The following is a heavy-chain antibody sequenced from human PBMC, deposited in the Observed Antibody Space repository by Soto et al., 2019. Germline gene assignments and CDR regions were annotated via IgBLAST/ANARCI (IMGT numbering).Heavy chain of an antibody. Sequence: ASVKVSCKASGYTFTSYDINWVRQATGQGLEWMGWMNPNSGNTGYAQKFQGRVTMTRNTSISTAYMELSSLRSEDTAVYYCARFQKRKGWKWAYYYGMDVWGQGTTVTVSS. D-gene: IGHD1-1*01. J-gene: IGHJ6*02. CDR2: MNPNSGNT. V-gene: IGHV1-8*01. CDR3: ARFQKRKGWKWAYYYGMDV. CDR1: GYTFTSYD.